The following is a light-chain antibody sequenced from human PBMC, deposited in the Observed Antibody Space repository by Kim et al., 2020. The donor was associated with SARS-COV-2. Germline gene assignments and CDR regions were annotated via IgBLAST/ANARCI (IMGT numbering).Light chain of an antibody. CDR3: QAWDIGTVL. J-gene: IGLJ3*02. CDR2: QDN. CDR1: NLGDKF. Sequence: SYELTQPPSVSVSPGQTANISCSGDNLGDKFVCWYQQKAGQSPVLVIHQDNKRPSGVPERFSGSNSGNTATLTISGTQAMDEADYYCQAWDIGTVLFGGGTQLTVL. V-gene: IGLV3-1*01.